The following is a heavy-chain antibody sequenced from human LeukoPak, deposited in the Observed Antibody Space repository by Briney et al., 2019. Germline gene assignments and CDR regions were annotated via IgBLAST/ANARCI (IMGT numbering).Heavy chain of an antibody. D-gene: IGHD3-22*01. Sequence: GGSLRLSCAASGFTFSDYYMSWIRQAPGKGLEWVSYISRGGSTIYYADSVKGRFTISRDNAKNSLYLQMNSLRAEDTAVYYCARATYYYDSSGYYPYYFDYWGQGTLVTVSS. V-gene: IGHV3-11*01. J-gene: IGHJ4*02. CDR2: ISRGGSTI. CDR1: GFTFSDYY. CDR3: ARATYYYDSSGYYPYYFDY.